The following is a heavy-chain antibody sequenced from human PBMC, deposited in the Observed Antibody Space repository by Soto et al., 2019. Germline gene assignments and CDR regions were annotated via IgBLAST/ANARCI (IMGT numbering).Heavy chain of an antibody. D-gene: IGHD3-10*01. CDR2: IYYSGST. CDR3: ARLGGSGSYVDN. J-gene: IGHJ4*02. Sequence: QLQLQESGPGLVKPSETLSLTCTVSGGSIRSSSNYWGWIRQPPGKGLEWIGSIYYSGSTYYNPSLKSRVTISADTSKNQFSLKLSSVTAADTAVYYCARLGGSGSYVDNWGQGTLVTVSS. CDR1: GGSIRSSSNY. V-gene: IGHV4-39*01.